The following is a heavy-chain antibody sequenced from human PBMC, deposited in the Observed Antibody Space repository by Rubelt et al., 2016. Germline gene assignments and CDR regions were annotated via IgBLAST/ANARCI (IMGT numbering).Heavy chain of an antibody. CDR1: GYTFTSYG. D-gene: IGHD6-6*01. Sequence: QVQLVQSGAEVKKPGASVKVSCTASGYTFTSYGISWVRQAPGLGLEWMGWISAYNGNTNYAQKLQGVVTMTTDTAKSPDYMGLRSRRSDDTAAEYCARGRVRIAARQGWYFDLWGRGTLVTVSS. J-gene: IGHJ2*01. CDR3: ARGRVRIAARQGWYFDL. CDR2: ISAYNGNT. V-gene: IGHV1-18*01.